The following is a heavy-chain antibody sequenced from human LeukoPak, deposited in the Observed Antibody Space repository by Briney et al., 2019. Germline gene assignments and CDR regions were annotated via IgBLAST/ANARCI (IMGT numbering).Heavy chain of an antibody. D-gene: IGHD7-27*01. Sequence: SETLSLTCTVSGGSISGYYWSWIRQPPGKGLESIGFIYYSGSTNYNPSLKSRVTISVDTSKNQFSLRLSSVTAADTAVYYCARSTGDNWYFDLWGRGTLVTVSS. CDR1: GGSISGYY. J-gene: IGHJ2*01. CDR2: IYYSGST. V-gene: IGHV4-59*01. CDR3: ARSTGDNWYFDL.